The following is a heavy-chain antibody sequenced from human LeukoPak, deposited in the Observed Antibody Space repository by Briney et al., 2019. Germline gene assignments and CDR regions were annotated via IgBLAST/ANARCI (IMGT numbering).Heavy chain of an antibody. CDR1: GFTFSTYW. D-gene: IGHD1-7*01. CDR2: IQEDGSEK. J-gene: IGHJ3*02. Sequence: GGSLRLSCAASGFTFSTYWMTWVRQAPGKGLEWVANIQEDGSEKNYVDSVKGRFTISRDNARNSLSLQMSSLRAEDTAVYFCARSFEGNYVSAFDIWGQGTLVAVSS. V-gene: IGHV3-7*01. CDR3: ARSFEGNYVSAFDI.